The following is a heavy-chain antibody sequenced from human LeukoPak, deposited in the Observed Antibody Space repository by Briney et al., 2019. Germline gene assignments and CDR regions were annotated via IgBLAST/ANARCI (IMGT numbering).Heavy chain of an antibody. V-gene: IGHV1-69*05. Sequence: SVKVSCKASGGTFSSYAISWLRQAPGQGLEWMGGIIPIFGTANYAQKLQGRVTITTDESTSTAYMELSSLRSEDTAVYYCARGGRIGDYGDDDYYFDYWGQGTLVTVSS. CDR1: GGTFSSYA. J-gene: IGHJ4*02. CDR2: IIPIFGTA. CDR3: ARGGRIGDYGDDDYYFDY. D-gene: IGHD4-17*01.